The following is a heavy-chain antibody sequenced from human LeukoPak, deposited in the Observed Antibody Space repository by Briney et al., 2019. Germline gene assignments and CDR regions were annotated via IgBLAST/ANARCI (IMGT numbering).Heavy chain of an antibody. V-gene: IGHV4-34*01. CDR2: IDHIGRT. Sequence: TSETLSLTCAVYGGSLQSFYWSWIRQPPGKGPEWIGEIDHIGRTKYNPSLKSRLTISIDTSKNQFSLKLSSVTAADTAVYYCARDGPGIGDYWGQGTLVTVSS. CDR1: GGSLQSFY. D-gene: IGHD6-13*01. J-gene: IGHJ4*02. CDR3: ARDGPGIGDY.